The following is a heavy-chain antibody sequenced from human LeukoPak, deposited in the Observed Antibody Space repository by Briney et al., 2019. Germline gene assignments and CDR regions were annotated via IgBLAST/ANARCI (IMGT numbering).Heavy chain of an antibody. V-gene: IGHV1-69*06. Sequence: SVKVSCKASGYTFTSYGISWVRQAPGQGLEWMGGIIPIFGTANYAQKFRGRVTITADKSTRTAYMELSSLRSEDTAVYYCARTLGDILTGFNYWGQGTLVTVSS. J-gene: IGHJ4*02. CDR2: IIPIFGTA. CDR1: GYTFTSYG. D-gene: IGHD3-9*01. CDR3: ARTLGDILTGFNY.